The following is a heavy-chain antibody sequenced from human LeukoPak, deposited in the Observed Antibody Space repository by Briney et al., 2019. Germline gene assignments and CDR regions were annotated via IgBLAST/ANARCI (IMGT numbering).Heavy chain of an antibody. Sequence: SVKVSCKASGGTFSSYAISWVRQAPGQGLEWMGGIIPILGTANYAQKFQGRVTITADESTNTAYMELSSLRSEDTAVYYCARDEWSIVATMNTYYYYYMGVWGKGTTVTISS. V-gene: IGHV1-69*13. CDR1: GGTFSSYA. D-gene: IGHD5-12*01. CDR2: IIPILGTA. CDR3: ARDEWSIVATMNTYYYYYMGV. J-gene: IGHJ6*03.